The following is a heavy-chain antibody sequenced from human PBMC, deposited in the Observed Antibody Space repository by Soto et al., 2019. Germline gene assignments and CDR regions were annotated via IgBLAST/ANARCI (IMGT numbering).Heavy chain of an antibody. CDR3: ARAYRLTATHLDAFDI. CDR2: IYHSGST. V-gene: IGHV4-4*02. CDR1: GGSISSSNW. D-gene: IGHD2-21*02. Sequence: QVQLQESGPGLVKPSGTLSLTCAVSGGSISSSNWWSWVRQPPGKGLEWIGEIYHSGSTNYNPSLKSRVTMSVDKSKNQFSLKLSSVTDADTAVYYCARAYRLTATHLDAFDIWGQGRMVTVSS. J-gene: IGHJ3*02.